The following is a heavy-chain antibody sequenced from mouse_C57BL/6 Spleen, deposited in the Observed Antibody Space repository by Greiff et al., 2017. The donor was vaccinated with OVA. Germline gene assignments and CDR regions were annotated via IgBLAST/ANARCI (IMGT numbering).Heavy chain of an antibody. CDR1: GYTFTDYY. Sequence: EVQLQQSGPELVKPGASVKISCKASGYTFTDYYMNWVKQSHGKSLEWIGDINPNNGGTSYNQKFKGKATLTVDKSSSTAYMELRSLTSEDSAVYYCARFYGNDYDPAWFAYWGQGTLVTVSA. V-gene: IGHV1-26*01. D-gene: IGHD2-4*01. J-gene: IGHJ3*01. CDR3: ARFYGNDYDPAWFAY. CDR2: INPNNGGT.